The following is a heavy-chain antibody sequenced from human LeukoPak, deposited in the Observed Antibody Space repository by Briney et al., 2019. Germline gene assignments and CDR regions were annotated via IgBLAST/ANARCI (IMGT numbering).Heavy chain of an antibody. CDR2: IYYSGST. J-gene: IGHJ6*03. Sequence: PSETLSLTCVVSGGSISSGGYSWPWFRQPPGTGLEWIGHIYYSGSTYYNPSLKSRVTISVDTSKNQFSLKLSSMTAADTAVYFCARGSSSWMDYYMDVWGKGTTVTVSS. D-gene: IGHD6-13*01. V-gene: IGHV4-30-4*07. CDR3: ARGSSSWMDYYMDV. CDR1: GGSISSGGYS.